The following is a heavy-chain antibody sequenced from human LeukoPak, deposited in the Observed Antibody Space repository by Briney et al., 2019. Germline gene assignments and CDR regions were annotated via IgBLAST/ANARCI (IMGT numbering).Heavy chain of an antibody. D-gene: IGHD3-16*01. CDR3: ARGSGAYY. J-gene: IGHJ4*02. Sequence: GGSLRLSCAASGFTSSRYEMNWVRQAPGKGLEWLSYISSTGTTIYYADSVRGRFTISRDNAKNSLYLQMNSLRAEDTAVYYCARGSGAYYWGQGTLVTVSS. CDR2: ISSTGTTI. V-gene: IGHV3-48*03. CDR1: GFTSSRYE.